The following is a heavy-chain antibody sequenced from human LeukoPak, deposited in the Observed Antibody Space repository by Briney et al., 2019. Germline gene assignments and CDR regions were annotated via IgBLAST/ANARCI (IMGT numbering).Heavy chain of an antibody. CDR1: GFTFSSYS. J-gene: IGHJ6*03. Sequence: PGGSLRLSCAASGFTFSSYSMNWVRQAPGKGLEWVSYISSSSSTIYYADSVKGRFTISRDNAKNSLYLQMNSLRAEDTAVYYCARVDYDFWSGYSEIYYMDVWGKGTTVTVSS. V-gene: IGHV3-48*01. CDR3: ARVDYDFWSGYSEIYYMDV. CDR2: ISSSSSTI. D-gene: IGHD3-3*01.